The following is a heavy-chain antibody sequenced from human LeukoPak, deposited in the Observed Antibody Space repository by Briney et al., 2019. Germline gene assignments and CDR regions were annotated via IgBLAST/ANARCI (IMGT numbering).Heavy chain of an antibody. CDR1: GYTFTSYG. D-gene: IGHD3-22*01. Sequence: GASVKVSCKASGYTFTSYGISWVRQAPGQGLEWMGWISAYNGNTNYAQKLQGRVTMTTDTSTSTAYMELRSLRSDDTAVYYCARDSLLPQYYYDSSGYYESAYWGQGTLVTVSS. V-gene: IGHV1-18*01. CDR3: ARDSLLPQYYYDSSGYYESAY. J-gene: IGHJ4*02. CDR2: ISAYNGNT.